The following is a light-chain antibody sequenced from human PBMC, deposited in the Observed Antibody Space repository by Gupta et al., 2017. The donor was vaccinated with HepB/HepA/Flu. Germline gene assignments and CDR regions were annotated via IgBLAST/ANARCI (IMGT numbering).Light chain of an antibody. Sequence: QSALTQPASVSGSPGQSSTISCTGTRSDVGDHNYVSWYQQHPGKAPKLMIYDGTNRPSGVSNSFSGSKSGNTASLTISGLQAEDEADYYCRSYTNSSTLVFGGGTKLTVL. CDR2: DGT. CDR1: RSDVGDHNY. J-gene: IGLJ2*01. CDR3: RSYTNSSTLV. V-gene: IGLV2-14*03.